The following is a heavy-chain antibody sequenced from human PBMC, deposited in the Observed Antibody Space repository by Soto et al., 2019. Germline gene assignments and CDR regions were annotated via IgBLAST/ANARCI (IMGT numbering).Heavy chain of an antibody. CDR1: GFTFSSYG. CDR3: ARGIYSNYVHYYYGMDV. Sequence: GGSLRLSCAASGFTFSSYGMHWVRQAPGKGLEWVAVISYDGSNKYYADSVKGRFTISRDNSKNTLYLQMNSLRAEDTAVYYCARGIYSNYVHYYYGMDVWGQGTTVTVSS. J-gene: IGHJ6*02. CDR2: ISYDGSNK. D-gene: IGHD4-4*01. V-gene: IGHV3-30*03.